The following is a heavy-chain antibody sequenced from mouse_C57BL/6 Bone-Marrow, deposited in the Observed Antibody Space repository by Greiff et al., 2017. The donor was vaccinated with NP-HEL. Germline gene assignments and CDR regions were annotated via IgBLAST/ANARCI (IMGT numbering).Heavy chain of an antibody. J-gene: IGHJ4*01. Sequence: EVQLVESGAELVRPGASVKLSCTASGFNIKDDYMHWVKQRPEQGLEWIGWIDPENGDTEYASKFQGKATITADTSSNTAYLQLSSLTSEDTAVYYCTTLGNSYAMDYWGQGTSVTVSS. CDR3: TTLGNSYAMDY. V-gene: IGHV14-4*01. D-gene: IGHD2-1*01. CDR1: GFNIKDDY. CDR2: IDPENGDT.